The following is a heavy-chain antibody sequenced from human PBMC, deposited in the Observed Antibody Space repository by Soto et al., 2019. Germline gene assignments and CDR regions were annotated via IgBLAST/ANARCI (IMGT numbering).Heavy chain of an antibody. D-gene: IGHD3-22*01. Sequence: GASVKVSCKASGGTFSSYAISWVRQAPGQGLEWMGGIIPIFGTANYAQKFQGRVTITADKSTSTAYMELSSLRSEDTAVYYCAREGRYGYDSSGYYWFNYWGQGTLVTVSS. CDR1: GGTFSSYA. CDR3: AREGRYGYDSSGYYWFNY. J-gene: IGHJ4*02. V-gene: IGHV1-69*06. CDR2: IIPIFGTA.